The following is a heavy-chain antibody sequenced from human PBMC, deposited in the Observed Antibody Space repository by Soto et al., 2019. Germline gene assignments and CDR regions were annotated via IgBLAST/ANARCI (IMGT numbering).Heavy chain of an antibody. CDR3: ARDGRGYSYGLGYYYYGMDV. Sequence: PSETLSLTCTVSGGSISSYYWSWIRQPPGKGLEWIGYIYYSGSTNYNPSLKSRVTISVDTSKNQFSLKLSSVTAADTAVYYCARDGRGYSYGLGYYYYGMDVWGQGTTVTVSS. J-gene: IGHJ6*02. V-gene: IGHV4-59*01. D-gene: IGHD5-18*01. CDR2: IYYSGST. CDR1: GGSISSYY.